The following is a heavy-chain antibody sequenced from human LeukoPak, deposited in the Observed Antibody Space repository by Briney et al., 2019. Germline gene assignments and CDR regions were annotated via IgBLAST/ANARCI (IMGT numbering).Heavy chain of an antibody. CDR1: AYTFIGYY. J-gene: IGHJ3*02. CDR2: INPNSGGT. CDR3: ARERGYCSSTSCYTSDAFDI. V-gene: IGHV1-2*02. D-gene: IGHD2-2*02. Sequence: ASVKVSCKASAYTFIGYYMHWVRQAPGQGLEWMGWINPNSGGTNYAQKFQGRVTMTRDTSISTAYMELSRLRSDDTAVYYCARERGYCSSTSCYTSDAFDIWGQGTMVTVSS.